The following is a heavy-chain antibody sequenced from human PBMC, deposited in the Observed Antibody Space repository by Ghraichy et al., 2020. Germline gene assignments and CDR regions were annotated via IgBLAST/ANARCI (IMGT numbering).Heavy chain of an antibody. J-gene: IGHJ6*02. CDR2: ISGSGGST. Sequence: GDSLNISCAASGFTFSSYAMSWVRQAPGKGLEWVSAISGSGGSTYYADSVKGRFTISRDNSKNTLYLQMNSLRAEDTAVYYCAKDSYYDFWSGYYSHYYYGIDVWGQGTTVTVSS. D-gene: IGHD3-3*01. CDR1: GFTFSSYA. CDR3: AKDSYYDFWSGYYSHYYYGIDV. V-gene: IGHV3-23*01.